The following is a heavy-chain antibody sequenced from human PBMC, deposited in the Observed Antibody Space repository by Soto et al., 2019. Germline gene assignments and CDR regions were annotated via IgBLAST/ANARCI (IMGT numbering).Heavy chain of an antibody. Sequence: QVQLVESGGGVVQPGRSRRLSCVASGFTFSSYAIHWVRQAPGKGLEWVAVISYDGNNKYYADSVKGRFTISRDNSKNTLYLQMNSLRLEDTAVYYCARAGCDGGSCYTLVGLRYGMDVWGQGTTVTVSS. J-gene: IGHJ6*02. CDR3: ARAGCDGGSCYTLVGLRYGMDV. V-gene: IGHV3-30-3*01. D-gene: IGHD2-15*01. CDR1: GFTFSSYA. CDR2: ISYDGNNK.